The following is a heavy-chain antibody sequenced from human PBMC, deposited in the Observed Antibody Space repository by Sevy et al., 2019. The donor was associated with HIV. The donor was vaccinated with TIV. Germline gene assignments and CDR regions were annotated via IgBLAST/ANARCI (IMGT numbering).Heavy chain of an antibody. CDR3: ARDLVDSSGYYPRWGYYYYGMDV. CDR2: ISSSSSYI. D-gene: IGHD3-22*01. V-gene: IGHV3-21*01. CDR1: GFTFHMYT. Sequence: GGSLRLSCAASGFTFHMYTMNWVRQAPGKGLEWVSSISSSSSYIYYADSVKGRFTISRDNAKNSLYLQMNSLRAEDTAVDYCARDLVDSSGYYPRWGYYYYGMDVWGQGTTATVSS. J-gene: IGHJ6*02.